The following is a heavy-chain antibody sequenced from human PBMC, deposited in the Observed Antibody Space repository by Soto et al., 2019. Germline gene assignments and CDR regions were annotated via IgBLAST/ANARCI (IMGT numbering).Heavy chain of an antibody. CDR3: ARDRDGDMLPGGNWFDP. V-gene: IGHV1-18*01. J-gene: IGHJ5*02. CDR2: ISAYNGNT. CDR1: GYTFTSYG. Sequence: QVQLVQSGAEVKKPGASVKVSCKASGYTFTSYGISWVRQAPGQGLEWMGWISAYNGNTNYAQKLQGRVTMTTDTSXSXDYMELRSLSSDDTAVYYCARDRDGDMLPGGNWFDPWGQGSLVTVSS. D-gene: IGHD3-9*01.